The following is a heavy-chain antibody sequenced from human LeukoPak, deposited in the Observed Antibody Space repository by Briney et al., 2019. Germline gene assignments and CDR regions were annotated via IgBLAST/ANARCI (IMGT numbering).Heavy chain of an antibody. V-gene: IGHV1-2*02. D-gene: IGHD3-22*01. CDR3: ARAPVSYYYDSSPFDY. CDR1: GYTFTGYY. J-gene: IGHJ4*02. CDR2: INPNSGGT. Sequence: ASVKVSCKASGYTFTGYYMRWVRQAPGQGLEWMGWINPNSGGTNYAQKFQGRVTMTRDTSISTAYMELSRLRSDDTAVYYCARAPVSYYYDSSPFDYWGQGTLVTVSS.